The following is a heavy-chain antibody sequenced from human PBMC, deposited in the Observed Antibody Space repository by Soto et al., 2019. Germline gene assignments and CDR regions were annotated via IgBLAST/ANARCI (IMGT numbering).Heavy chain of an antibody. J-gene: IGHJ4*02. V-gene: IGHV4-4*02. CDR1: GVSISSHDW. Sequence: QVQLQESGPGLVKPSGTLSLTCAVSGVSISSHDWWTWVRQPPGKGLEWIGESHQSGSTNYNSSLESRVTIEVDTSKNQFSLKLRSGTVADTAVYYCATRDNSRFYWGQGTLVTVSS. D-gene: IGHD6-13*01. CDR3: ATRDNSRFY. CDR2: SHQSGST.